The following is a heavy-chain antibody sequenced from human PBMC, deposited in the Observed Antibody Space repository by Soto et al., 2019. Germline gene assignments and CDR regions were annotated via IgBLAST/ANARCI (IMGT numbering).Heavy chain of an antibody. CDR1: GDTFKNCV. CDR3: AAELGFGKLSVV. D-gene: IGHD3-10*01. J-gene: IGHJ6*02. CDR2: IIPLFGTT. V-gene: IGHV1-69*01. Sequence: QVQVVQSGVEVRRPGSSVKVSCKASGDTFKNCVISWVRQAPGQGLEWRGGIIPLFGTTDFAQRFQGRLTITPDESTTTAYMELSRLRSEDTSTYYCAAELGFGKLSVVWGQGTTVIVSS.